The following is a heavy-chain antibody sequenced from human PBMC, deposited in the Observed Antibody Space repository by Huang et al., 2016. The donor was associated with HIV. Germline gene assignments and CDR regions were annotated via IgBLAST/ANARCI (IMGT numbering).Heavy chain of an antibody. J-gene: IGHJ3*02. V-gene: IGHV1-18*01. CDR3: ARQGFGRSDAFDI. Sequence: QVQLVQSGNEVKKPGASVKVSCKASDYSCNSYGINWVRQAPGQGLEWMGRINADNVNTNYAQKLQGRVALTTDTSTSTAYMELRTLLSDDTSVYYCARQGFGRSDAFDIWGQGTMVTVSS. CDR2: INADNVNT. D-gene: IGHD3-10*01. CDR1: DYSCNSYG.